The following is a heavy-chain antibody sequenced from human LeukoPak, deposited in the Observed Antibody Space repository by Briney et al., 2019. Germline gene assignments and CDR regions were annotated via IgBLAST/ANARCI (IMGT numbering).Heavy chain of an antibody. CDR1: GFTVTSNY. V-gene: IGHV3-53*01. D-gene: IGHD6-19*01. J-gene: IGHJ4*02. CDR3: ARYSSGLDY. CDR2: IYDNGDT. Sequence: GGSLRLSCAASGFTVTSNYMTWVRQAPGKGLEWVSIIYDNGDTYYADSVKGRFTVTRDSSKNTVSLEMNSLRVDDTAVYYCARYSSGLDYWGQGTLITVSS.